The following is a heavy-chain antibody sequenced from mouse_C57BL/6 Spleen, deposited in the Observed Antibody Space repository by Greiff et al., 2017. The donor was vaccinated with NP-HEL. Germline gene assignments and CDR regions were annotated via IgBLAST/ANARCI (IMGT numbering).Heavy chain of an antibody. CDR1: GYSFTGYF. CDR3: ARESTVVAPGFAY. J-gene: IGHJ3*01. V-gene: IGHV1-20*01. CDR2: INPYNGDT. D-gene: IGHD1-1*01. Sequence: EVQLQQSGPELVKPGDSVKISCKASGYSFTGYFMNWVMQSHGKSLEWIGRINPYNGDTFYNQKFKGKATLTVDKSSSTAHMALRSRTSEDSAVYYSARESTVVAPGFAYWGQGTLVTVSA.